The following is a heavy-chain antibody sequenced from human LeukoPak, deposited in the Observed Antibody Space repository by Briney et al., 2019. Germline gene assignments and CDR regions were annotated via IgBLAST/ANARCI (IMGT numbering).Heavy chain of an antibody. Sequence: PSETLSLTCTVSGYSISSGYYWSWIRQPPGEGLEWIGYIYYSGSTNYNPSLKSRVTISVDTSKNQFSLKLSSVTAADTAVYYCARAAGNSYGNYYYYYMDVWGKGTTVTVSS. D-gene: IGHD5-18*01. CDR2: IYYSGST. CDR3: ARAAGNSYGNYYYYYMDV. CDR1: GYSISSGYY. J-gene: IGHJ6*03. V-gene: IGHV4-61*01.